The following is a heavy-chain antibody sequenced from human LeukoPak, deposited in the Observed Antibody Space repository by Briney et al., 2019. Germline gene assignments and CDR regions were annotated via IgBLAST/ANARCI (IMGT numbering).Heavy chain of an antibody. CDR3: ARSHGNWFDP. V-gene: IGHV1-8*01. Sequence: ASVKVSCKASGYTFTNYDINWVPQATGQGLEWMGWMNPNSGNTAYAQRFQGRVTMTRATSINIAYMELSGLTSEDTAVYYCARSHGNWFDPWGQGTLVTVST. CDR2: MNPNSGNT. CDR1: GYTFTNYD. J-gene: IGHJ5*02. D-gene: IGHD1-14*01.